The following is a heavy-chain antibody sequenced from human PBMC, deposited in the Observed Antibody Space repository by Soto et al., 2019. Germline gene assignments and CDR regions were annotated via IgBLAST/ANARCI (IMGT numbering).Heavy chain of an antibody. Sequence: EVQLLESGGGLVQPGGSLRLSCAASGFTFRSYDMSWFRQAPGKGLEWGSVISGSGGSTYYADSVKARFTISRDNSKNTLYRQMNRLRAEDTAVYYCANLKLLLGGQGTPVTVSS. J-gene: IGHJ4*02. CDR1: GFTFRSYD. D-gene: IGHD2-15*01. CDR3: ANLKLLL. V-gene: IGHV3-23*01. CDR2: ISGSGGST.